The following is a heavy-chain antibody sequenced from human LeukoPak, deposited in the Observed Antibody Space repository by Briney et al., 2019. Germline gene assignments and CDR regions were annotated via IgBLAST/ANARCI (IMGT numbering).Heavy chain of an antibody. V-gene: IGHV4-30-2*01. D-gene: IGHD3-22*01. CDR3: ARQEYGSSGYYFEYFQH. Sequence: SETLSLTCAVSGGSISSGGYFWSWIRQPPGKGLEWIGYIYHSGSTYYNPSLKSRVTISVDTSKNQFSLKLSSVTAEDTAVYYCARQEYGSSGYYFEYFQHWGQGTLVTVSS. CDR1: GGSISSGGYF. J-gene: IGHJ1*01. CDR2: IYHSGST.